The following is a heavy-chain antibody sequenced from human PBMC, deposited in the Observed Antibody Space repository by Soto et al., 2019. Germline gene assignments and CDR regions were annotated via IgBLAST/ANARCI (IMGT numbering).Heavy chain of an antibody. D-gene: IGHD6-19*01. CDR2: ISSGGST. Sequence: LRLSCAASGFTFSSYEMNWVRQAPGKGLEWVSYISSGGSTYYADSVKGRFTISRDNSKNTLYLQMNSLRAEDTAVYYCATMAGHGDYWGQGTLVTSPQ. CDR1: GFTFSSYE. CDR3: ATMAGHGDY. V-gene: IGHV3-23*01. J-gene: IGHJ4*02.